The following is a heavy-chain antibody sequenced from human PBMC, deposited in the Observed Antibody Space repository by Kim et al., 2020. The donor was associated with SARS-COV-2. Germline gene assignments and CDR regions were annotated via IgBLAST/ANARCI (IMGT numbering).Heavy chain of an antibody. V-gene: IGHV3-48*02. CDR3: AINLRSGEGAFDI. Sequence: YADSVKGRFTISRDNAKNSLYLQMNSLRDEDTAVYYCAINLRSGEGAFDIWGQGTMVTVSS. J-gene: IGHJ3*02. D-gene: IGHD3-3*01.